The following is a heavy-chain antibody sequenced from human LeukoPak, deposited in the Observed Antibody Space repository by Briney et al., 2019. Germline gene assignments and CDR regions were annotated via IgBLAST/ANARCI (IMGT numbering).Heavy chain of an antibody. CDR1: GFTFSSYW. J-gene: IGHJ3*02. V-gene: IGHV3-53*01. D-gene: IGHD2-15*01. Sequence: PGGSLRLSCAASGFTFSSYWMSWVRQAPGKGLEWVSLIYSDGSTHYADSVKGRFTISRDNSKNTLYLQMNSLRAEDTAVYYCARVVVVDLTYDAYDIWGQGTMVTVSS. CDR3: ARVVVVDLTYDAYDI. CDR2: IYSDGST.